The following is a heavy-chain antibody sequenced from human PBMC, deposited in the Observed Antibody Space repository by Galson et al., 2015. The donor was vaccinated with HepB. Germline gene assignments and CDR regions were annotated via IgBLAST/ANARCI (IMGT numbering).Heavy chain of an antibody. CDR2: ISAYNGNT. CDR3: ARARPLRFLEWLSPQSRYYFDY. CDR1: GYTFTSYG. Sequence: SVKVSCKASGYTFTSYGISWVRQAPGQGLEWMGWISAYNGNTNYAQKLQGRVTMTTDTSTSTAYMELRSLRSDDTAVYYCARARPLRFLEWLSPQSRYYFDYWGQGTLVTVSS. V-gene: IGHV1-18*01. J-gene: IGHJ4*02. D-gene: IGHD3-3*01.